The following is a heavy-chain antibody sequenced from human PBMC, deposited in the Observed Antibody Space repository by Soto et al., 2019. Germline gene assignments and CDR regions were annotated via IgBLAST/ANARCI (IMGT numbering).Heavy chain of an antibody. V-gene: IGHV1-18*01. D-gene: IGHD3-3*01. CDR3: ASGENWFDP. CDR2: ISAYNGDT. CDR1: GYSFTNYG. Sequence: ASVKVSCKASGYSFTNYGITWVRQAPGQGFEWMGWISAYNGDTNYAQKLQGRVTMTTDASTSTAYLGLRSLRSDDTAVYYCASGENWFDPWAQGTLVNVSS. J-gene: IGHJ5*02.